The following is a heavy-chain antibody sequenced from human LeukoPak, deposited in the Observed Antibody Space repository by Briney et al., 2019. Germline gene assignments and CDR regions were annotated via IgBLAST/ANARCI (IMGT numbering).Heavy chain of an antibody. CDR2: ISSDGSNT. CDR3: AREYSSTWPFDY. V-gene: IGHV3-74*01. J-gene: IGHJ4*02. CDR1: GFTFRSYW. Sequence: GGSLRLSCVASGFTFRSYWMHWVRQTPGKGLVWVSRISSDGSNTNYADSVKGRFTVSRDNAKSTLYLQMNSPRAEDTAVYYCAREYSSTWPFDYWGQGTLVTVSS. D-gene: IGHD6-13*01.